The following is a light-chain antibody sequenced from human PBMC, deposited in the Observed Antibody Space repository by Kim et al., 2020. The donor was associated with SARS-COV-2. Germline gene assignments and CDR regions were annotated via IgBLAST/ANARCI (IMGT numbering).Light chain of an antibody. CDR3: QQYINWPLT. CDR2: AAS. CDR1: QSVNSN. Sequence: EIVMTQSPGTLSVSPGERATLSCRASQSVNSNLAWYEQKPGQAPRLLIYAASTRATGIPARFSGSGSGTEFTLTISSLQSEDFAVYYCQQYINWPLTFGGGTKVDIK. J-gene: IGKJ4*01. V-gene: IGKV3-15*01.